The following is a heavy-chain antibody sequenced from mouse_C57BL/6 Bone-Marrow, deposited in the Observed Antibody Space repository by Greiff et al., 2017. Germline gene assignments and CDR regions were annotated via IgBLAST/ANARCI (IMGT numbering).Heavy chain of an antibody. J-gene: IGHJ2*01. CDR1: GYTFTSYW. CDR3: ARSGSPYYFDY. D-gene: IGHD1-1*01. CDR2: IDPSDSET. Sequence: QVQLQQPGAELVRPGSSVKLSCKASGYTFTSYWMHWVKQRPIQGLEWIGNIDPSDSETHYNQKFKDKATLTVDKSSSTAYMQLSSLTSEASAVYYCARSGSPYYFDYWGQGTTLTVSS. V-gene: IGHV1-52*01.